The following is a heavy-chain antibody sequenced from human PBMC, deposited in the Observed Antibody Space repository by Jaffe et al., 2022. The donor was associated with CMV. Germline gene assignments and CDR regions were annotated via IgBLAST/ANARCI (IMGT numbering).Heavy chain of an antibody. Sequence: EVQLVESGGGLVKPGGSLRLSCAASGFTFSNAWMSWVRQAPGKGLEWVGRIKSKTDGGTTDYAAPVKGRFTISRDDSKNTLYLQMNSLKTEDTAVYYCWFLRPGGGYYFDYWGQGTLVTVSS. CDR1: GFTFSNAW. CDR3: WFLRPGGGYYFDY. J-gene: IGHJ4*02. V-gene: IGHV3-15*01. D-gene: IGHD3-10*01. CDR2: IKSKTDGGTT.